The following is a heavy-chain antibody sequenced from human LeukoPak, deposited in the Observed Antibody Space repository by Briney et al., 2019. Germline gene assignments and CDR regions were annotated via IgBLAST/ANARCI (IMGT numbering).Heavy chain of an antibody. V-gene: IGHV1-69*05. CDR1: GYTFTSYG. CDR2: IIPIFGTA. J-gene: IGHJ4*02. D-gene: IGHD1-7*01. Sequence: SVKVSCKASGYTFTSYGIGWVRQAPGQGLEWMGGIIPIFGTANYAQKFQGRVTITTDESTSTAYMELSSLRSEDTAVYYCARGGITGTTEFDYWGQGTLVTVSS. CDR3: ARGGITGTTEFDY.